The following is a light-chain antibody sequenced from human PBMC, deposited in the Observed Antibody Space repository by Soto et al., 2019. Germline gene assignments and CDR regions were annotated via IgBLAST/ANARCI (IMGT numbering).Light chain of an antibody. CDR2: DVT. Sequence: QSALTQPASVSGSPGQSITISCTGTSSDVGGYNYVSWYQQHPGKAPQLMIYDVTNRPSGVSNRFSGSKSGNTASLTISGLLAEDEADYYCSSYTSSSTLYVIFGGGTKVTVL. CDR3: SSYTSSSTLYVI. CDR1: SSDVGGYNY. V-gene: IGLV2-14*01. J-gene: IGLJ2*01.